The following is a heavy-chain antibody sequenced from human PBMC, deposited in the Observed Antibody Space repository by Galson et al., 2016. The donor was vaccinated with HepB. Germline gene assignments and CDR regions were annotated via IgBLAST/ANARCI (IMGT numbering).Heavy chain of an antibody. D-gene: IGHD1-7*01. V-gene: IGHV2-5*02. CDR2: IYWDDDK. CDR3: AHRRSGGTSPSRVFDY. Sequence: PALVKPTQTLTLTCTFSGFSLDTTGVAVAWIRQPPGKALEWLALIYWDDDKRYSPSLDNRLTITKDTSKNQVVLTMTNMDHVDTATYYCAHRRSGGTSPSRVFDYWGQGTLVTVSS. J-gene: IGHJ4*02. CDR1: GFSLDTTGVA.